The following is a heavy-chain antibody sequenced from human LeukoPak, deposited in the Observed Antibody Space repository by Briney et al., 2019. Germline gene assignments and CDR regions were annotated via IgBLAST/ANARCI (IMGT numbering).Heavy chain of an antibody. Sequence: PSQTLSLTCTVSGGSISSGDYYWSRIRQPPGKGLEWIGYIYYSGSTYYNPSLKSRVTISVDTSKNQFSPKLSSVTAADTAVYYCARAAAYYYDSSGYYYGDRPGYYFDYWGQGTLVTVSS. CDR1: GGSISSGDYY. CDR2: IYYSGST. V-gene: IGHV4-30-4*01. CDR3: ARAAAYYYDSSGYYYGDRPGYYFDY. J-gene: IGHJ4*02. D-gene: IGHD3-22*01.